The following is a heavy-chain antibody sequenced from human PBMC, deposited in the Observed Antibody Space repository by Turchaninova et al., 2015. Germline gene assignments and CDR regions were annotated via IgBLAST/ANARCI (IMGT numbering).Heavy chain of an antibody. CDR3: ARFMSSSYGMDV. J-gene: IGHJ6*02. Sequence: QVQLVQSGAEVKRPGASVQVACEVSGYTFTDFGINWVRLAPGQGPEWMGWISPYNGDTHPEQKFPGRANMTRETSTATAYMELRSLTSDDTAVYYCARFMSSSYGMDVWGRGTTITVSS. D-gene: IGHD3-16*02. V-gene: IGHV1-18*04. CDR2: ISPYNGDT. CDR1: GYTFTDFG.